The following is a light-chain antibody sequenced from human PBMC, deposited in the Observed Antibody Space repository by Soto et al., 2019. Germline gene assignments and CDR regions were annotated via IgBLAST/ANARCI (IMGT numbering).Light chain of an antibody. Sequence: IQLTQSPSTLSASVGDRVTITCRDSQNNERYMAWYQQKPGRAPSLIIFDASTLERGVPSRFSGSGSWTEFSLIISSLQPYVFANYYCQQFKDYLWTFGQGTKV. CDR1: QNNERY. V-gene: IGKV1-5*01. CDR2: DAS. J-gene: IGKJ1*01. CDR3: QQFKDYLWT.